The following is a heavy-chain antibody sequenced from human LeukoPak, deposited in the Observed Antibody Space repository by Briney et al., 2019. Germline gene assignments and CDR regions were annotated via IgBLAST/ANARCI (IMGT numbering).Heavy chain of an antibody. J-gene: IGHJ4*02. CDR1: GGSISSYY. V-gene: IGHV4-59*08. CDR2: IYYSGST. D-gene: IGHD5-18*01. CDR3: ARVITAMAESVFDY. Sequence: SETLSLTCTVSGGSISSYYWSWIRQPPGKGLEWIGHIYYSGSTNYNPSLKSRVTISVDTSKNQFSLKLSSVTAADTAVYYCARVITAMAESVFDYWGQGTLVTVSS.